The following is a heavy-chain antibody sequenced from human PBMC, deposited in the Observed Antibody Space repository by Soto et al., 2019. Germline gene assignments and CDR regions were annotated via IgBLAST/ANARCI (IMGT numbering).Heavy chain of an antibody. CDR3: ARDYYDSRGAFDI. CDR2: IYYSGST. CDR1: GGSISSYY. Sequence: QVQLQESGPGLVKPSETLSLTCTVSGGSISSYYWSWIRQPPGKGLEWIGYIYYSGSTNYNPSLKSRVTRSVDTSKNQFSLTLSSVTAADTAVYYCARDYYDSRGAFDIRGQGTMVTVSS. D-gene: IGHD3-22*01. V-gene: IGHV4-59*01. J-gene: IGHJ3*02.